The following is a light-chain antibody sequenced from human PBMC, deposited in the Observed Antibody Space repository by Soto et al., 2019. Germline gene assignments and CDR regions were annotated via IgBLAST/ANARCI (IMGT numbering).Light chain of an antibody. J-gene: IGLJ2*01. CDR3: QAWDSETVV. V-gene: IGLV3-1*01. CDR2: QNS. Sequence: SYELTQPSSLSVSPGQTAAIDCSGDGLGDKYVSWYQQKPGQSPVLVIHQNSRGPSGIPVRFSGSNSGHTVLLTNSGTQPMDEADYYCQAWDSETVVFGGGTKLTVL. CDR1: GLGDKY.